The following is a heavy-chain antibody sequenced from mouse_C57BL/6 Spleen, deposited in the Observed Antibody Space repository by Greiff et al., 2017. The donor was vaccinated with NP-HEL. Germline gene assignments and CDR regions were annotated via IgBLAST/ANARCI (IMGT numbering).Heavy chain of an antibody. CDR3: ARSYYDYERFAY. Sequence: QVQLQQPGAELVRPGSSVKLSCKASGYTFTSYWMDWVKQRPGQGLEWIGNIYPSDSETHYNQKFKDKATLTVDKSSSTAYMQLSSLTSEDSAVYYCARSYYDYERFAYWGQGTLVTVSA. CDR2: IYPSDSET. CDR1: GYTFTSYW. J-gene: IGHJ3*01. V-gene: IGHV1-61*01. D-gene: IGHD2-4*01.